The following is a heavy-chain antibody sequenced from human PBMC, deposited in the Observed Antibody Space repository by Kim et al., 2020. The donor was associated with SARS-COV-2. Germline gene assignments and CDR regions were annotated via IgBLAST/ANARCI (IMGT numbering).Heavy chain of an antibody. J-gene: IGHJ6*02. CDR3: ASSREIAADGKLRDYYYYGMDV. CDR2: IYSGGST. V-gene: IGHV3-53*01. D-gene: IGHD6-13*01. Sequence: GGSLRLSCAASGFTVSSNYMSWVRQAPGKGLEWVSVIYSGGSTYYADSVKGRFTISRDNSKNTLYLQMNSLRAEDTAVYYCASSREIAADGKLRDYYYYGMDVWGQGTTVTVSS. CDR1: GFTVSSNY.